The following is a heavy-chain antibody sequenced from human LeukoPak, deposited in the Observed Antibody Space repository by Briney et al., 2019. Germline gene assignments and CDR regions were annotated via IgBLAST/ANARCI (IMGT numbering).Heavy chain of an antibody. CDR1: GFTFSSYS. CDR2: ISSSSSYI. Sequence: PGGSLRLSCAASGFTFSSYSMNWVRQAPGKGLEWVSSISSSSSYIYYADSVKGRFTISRDNAKSSLYLQMNSLRAEGTAVYYCARDTGDSSGYYAYWGQGTLVTVSS. V-gene: IGHV3-21*01. CDR3: ARDTGDSSGYYAY. J-gene: IGHJ4*02. D-gene: IGHD3-22*01.